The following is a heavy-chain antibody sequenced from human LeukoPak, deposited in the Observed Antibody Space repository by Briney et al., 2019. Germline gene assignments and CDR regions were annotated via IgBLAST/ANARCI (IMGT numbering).Heavy chain of an antibody. CDR1: GGSITNYY. J-gene: IGHJ4*02. CDR2: IYYSGST. CDR3: AGAYYDSSGYYLVH. V-gene: IGHV4-59*01. Sequence: PSETLSLTCTVSGGSITNYYWSWIRQAPGKGLEWIGYIYYSGSTNYNPSLKSRVTISVDTSKTQFSLKLSSVTAADTAVYYCAGAYYDSSGYYLVHWGQGTLVTVSS. D-gene: IGHD3-22*01.